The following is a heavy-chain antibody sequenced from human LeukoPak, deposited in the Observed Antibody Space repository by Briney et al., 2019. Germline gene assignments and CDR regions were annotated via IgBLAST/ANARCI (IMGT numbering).Heavy chain of an antibody. CDR2: ICWDGGST. CDR3: AKAAAAGTGNYYYYMDV. CDR1: GFTFDDYA. D-gene: IGHD6-13*01. J-gene: IGHJ6*03. Sequence: GGSLRLSCAASGFTFDDYAMHWVRHAPGKGLEWVSLICWDGGSTYYADSVKGRFTISRGNSKNSLCLQMNSLRAEDTALYYCAKAAAAGTGNYYYYMDVWGKGTTVTVSS. V-gene: IGHV3-43D*03.